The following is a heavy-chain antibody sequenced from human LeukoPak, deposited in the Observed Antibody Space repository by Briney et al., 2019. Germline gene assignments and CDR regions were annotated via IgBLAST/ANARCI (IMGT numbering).Heavy chain of an antibody. V-gene: IGHV1-18*01. J-gene: IGHJ6*02. CDR1: GYTFTSYG. D-gene: IGHD2-2*01. CDR3: ARDLGYCSSTSCHSQYYYYYGMDV. Sequence: ASVKVSCKASGYTFTSYGISWVRQAPGQGLEWMGWISAYNGNTNYAQKLQGRVIMTTDTSTSTAYMELRSLRSDDTAVYYCARDLGYCSSTSCHSQYYYYYGMDVWGQGTTVTVSS. CDR2: ISAYNGNT.